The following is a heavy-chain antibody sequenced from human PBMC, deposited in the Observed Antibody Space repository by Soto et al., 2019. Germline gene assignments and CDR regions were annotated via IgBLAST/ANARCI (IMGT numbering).Heavy chain of an antibody. CDR3: ARDRDYYDSSGYYYYYGMDV. CDR1: GGSISSYY. D-gene: IGHD3-22*01. Sequence: SETLSLTCTVSGGSISSYYWSWIRQPPGNGLEWIGYIYYSGSTNYNPSLKSRVTISVDTSKNQFSLKLSSVTAADTAVYYCARDRDYYDSSGYYYYYGMDVWGQGTTVTVSS. V-gene: IGHV4-59*01. J-gene: IGHJ6*02. CDR2: IYYSGST.